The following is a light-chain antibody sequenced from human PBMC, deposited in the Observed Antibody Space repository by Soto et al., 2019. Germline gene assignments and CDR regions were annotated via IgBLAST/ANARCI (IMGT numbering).Light chain of an antibody. J-gene: IGLJ1*01. CDR2: EVS. Sequence: QSALTQPASVSGSPGQSITISCTGTSSDVGGYNYVSWYQQHPGKAPKLIIYEVSNRPSGVSNRFSGSKSGNTASLTISGLQAEDEADYYCSSYTSSITLFYVFGTGTKGTVL. V-gene: IGLV2-14*01. CDR3: SSYTSSITLFYV. CDR1: SSDVGGYNY.